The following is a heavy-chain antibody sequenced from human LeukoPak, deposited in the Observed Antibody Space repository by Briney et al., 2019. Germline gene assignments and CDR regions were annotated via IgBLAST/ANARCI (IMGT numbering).Heavy chain of an antibody. CDR2: INPNSGGT. CDR1: GYTFTGYY. CDR3: ARASRITMVRGYAFDI. V-gene: IGHV1-2*02. Sequence: PGASVKVSCKASGYTFTGYYMHWVRQAPGQGREWMGWINPNSGGTNYAQKFQGRVTMTRDTSISTAYMELSRLRSDDTAVYYCARASRITMVRGYAFDIWGQGTMVTVSS. J-gene: IGHJ3*02. D-gene: IGHD3-10*01.